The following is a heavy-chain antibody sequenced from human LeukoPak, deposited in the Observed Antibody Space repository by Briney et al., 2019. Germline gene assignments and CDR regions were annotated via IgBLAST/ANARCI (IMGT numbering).Heavy chain of an antibody. J-gene: IGHJ4*02. V-gene: IGHV3-33*01. CDR3: ARGGRQSRDFDY. CDR2: IWYDGSNK. Sequence: PGRSLRLSCAASGFTFSSYGMHWVRQAPGKGLEWVAVIWYDGSNKYYADSVKGRFTISRDNSKNTLYLQMNSLRAEDTAVYYCARGGRQSRDFDYWGQGTLVTVPS. CDR1: GFTFSSYG.